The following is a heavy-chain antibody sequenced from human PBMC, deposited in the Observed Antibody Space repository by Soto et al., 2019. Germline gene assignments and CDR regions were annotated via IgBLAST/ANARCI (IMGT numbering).Heavy chain of an antibody. CDR2: ISGSGGST. CDR3: AKGERLHLGELSFPDY. J-gene: IGHJ4*02. V-gene: IGHV3-23*01. Sequence: GGSLRLSCAASGFTFSSYAMSWVRQAPGKGLEWVSAISGSGGSTYYADSVKGRFTISRDNSKNTLYLQMNSLRAEDTAVYYCAKGERLHLGELSFPDYWGQGTLVTVSS. D-gene: IGHD3-16*02. CDR1: GFTFSSYA.